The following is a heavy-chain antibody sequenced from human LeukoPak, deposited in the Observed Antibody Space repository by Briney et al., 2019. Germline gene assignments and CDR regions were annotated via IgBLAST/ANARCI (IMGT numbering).Heavy chain of an antibody. V-gene: IGHV1-2*02. Sequence: ASVKVSCKASGGTFKNYAISWVRQAPGQGLEWMGWINPNSGGTNYAQKFQGRVTMTRDTSISTAYMELSRLRSDDTAVYYCARGGSGSYCLDYWGQGTLVTVSS. CDR3: ARGGSGSYCLDY. D-gene: IGHD3-10*01. J-gene: IGHJ4*02. CDR1: GGTFKNYA. CDR2: INPNSGGT.